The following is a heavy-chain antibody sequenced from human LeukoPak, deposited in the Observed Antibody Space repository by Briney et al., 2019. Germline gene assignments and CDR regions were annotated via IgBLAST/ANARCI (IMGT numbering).Heavy chain of an antibody. Sequence: PGGSLRLSCVASGFDFGGYTMNWIRQAPGKGLEWVSSISSGSSFVDFADSVKGRISISRDNAKNLLYLQLNSLRVEDTAVYYCARDPYEQSDILTGHSFDSWGQGILVTVSS. CDR3: ARDPYEQSDILTGHSFDS. D-gene: IGHD3-9*01. CDR2: ISSGSSFV. V-gene: IGHV3-21*06. J-gene: IGHJ4*02. CDR1: GFDFGGYT.